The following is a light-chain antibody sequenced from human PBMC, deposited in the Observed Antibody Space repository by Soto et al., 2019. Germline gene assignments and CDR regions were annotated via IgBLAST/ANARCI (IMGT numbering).Light chain of an antibody. Sequence: EIQMTQSPSTLSATVADRVTITCRASQSISTWLAWYQQKPGKAPKLLIYDASSLEVGVPSRFSGSGSRTEFTLTISSLQPDDYGTYYCQQYYDFRTFGQGTKVDIK. V-gene: IGKV1-5*01. CDR1: QSISTW. CDR2: DAS. CDR3: QQYYDFRT. J-gene: IGKJ1*01.